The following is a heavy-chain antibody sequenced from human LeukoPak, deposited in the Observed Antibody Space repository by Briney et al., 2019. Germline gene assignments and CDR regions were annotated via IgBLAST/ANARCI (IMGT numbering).Heavy chain of an antibody. J-gene: IGHJ4*02. D-gene: IGHD2-2*01. Sequence: GGSLRLSCAASGFTFSDYYMSWIRQAPGKGLEWVSYISSSGSTIYYADSVKGRFNISRANAKKSLYLQMNSLRAEDTAVYYCARESCSSSSCYWAVDCWGQGTQVTVSS. V-gene: IGHV3-11*01. CDR3: ARESCSSSSCYWAVDC. CDR2: ISSSGSTI. CDR1: GFTFSDYY.